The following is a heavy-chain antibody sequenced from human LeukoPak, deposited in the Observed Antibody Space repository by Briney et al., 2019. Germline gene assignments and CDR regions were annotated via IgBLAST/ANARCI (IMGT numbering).Heavy chain of an antibody. CDR1: GFTFFDAW. J-gene: IGHJ5*02. Sequence: GGSLRLSCAASGFTFFDAWMNWVRQAPGKGLEWVANIKQDGSEKYYVDSVKGRFTISRDNAKNSLYLQMNSLRAEDTAVYYCARRLAVVVVAATGWYNWFDPWGQGTLVTVSS. V-gene: IGHV3-7*01. CDR2: IKQDGSEK. D-gene: IGHD2-15*01. CDR3: ARRLAVVVVAATGWYNWFDP.